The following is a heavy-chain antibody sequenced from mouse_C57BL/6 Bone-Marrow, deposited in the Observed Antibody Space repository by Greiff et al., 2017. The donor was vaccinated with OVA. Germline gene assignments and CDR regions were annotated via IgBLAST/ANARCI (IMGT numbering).Heavy chain of an antibody. J-gene: IGHJ3*01. CDR3: AREGAGTCAY. V-gene: IGHV1-82*01. CDR2: IYPGDGDT. CDR1: GYAFSSSW. D-gene: IGHD4-1*01. Sequence: VKLMESGPELVKPGASVKISCKASGYAFSSSWMNWVKQRPGKGLEWIGRIYPGDGDTNYNGKFKGKATLTADKSSSTAYMQLSSLTSEDSAVYFCAREGAGTCAYWGQGTLVTVSA.